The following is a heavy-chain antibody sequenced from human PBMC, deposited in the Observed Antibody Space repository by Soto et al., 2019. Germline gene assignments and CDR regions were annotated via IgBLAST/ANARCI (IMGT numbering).Heavy chain of an antibody. D-gene: IGHD1-26*01. J-gene: IGHJ3*02. Sequence: EVQLVESGGGLVKPGGSLRLSCAASGFTFRSYNMNWVRQAPGKGPEWVSSISVTGAYIYYADSMKGRFTISRDNANDSLFLQMDSLRAEDTAVYYCARGNIGSDQRLDGFDIWGQGTVVTVSS. CDR2: ISVTGAYI. V-gene: IGHV3-21*01. CDR1: GFTFRSYN. CDR3: ARGNIGSDQRLDGFDI.